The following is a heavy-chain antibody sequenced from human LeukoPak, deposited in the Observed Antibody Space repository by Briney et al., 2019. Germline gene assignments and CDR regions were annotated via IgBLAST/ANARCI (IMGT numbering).Heavy chain of an antibody. J-gene: IGHJ4*02. CDR1: GGTFSSYA. CDR2: IIPILGIA. V-gene: IGHV1-69*04. D-gene: IGHD6-19*01. CDR3: ARDFTFSSGWTVFDY. Sequence: ASVKVSCKASGGTFSSYAISWVRQAPGQGLEWMGRIIPILGIANYAQKLQGRVTMTTDTSTSTAYMELRSLRSDDTAVYYCARDFTFSSGWTVFDYWGQGTLVTVSS.